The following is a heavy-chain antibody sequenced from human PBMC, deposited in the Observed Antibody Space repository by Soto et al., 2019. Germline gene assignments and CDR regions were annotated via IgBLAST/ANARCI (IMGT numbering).Heavy chain of an antibody. J-gene: IGHJ1*01. D-gene: IGHD2-2*01. CDR2: IYYSGTT. Sequence: SETLSLTCTVSGGSISSYYWSWIRQPPGKGLEWIGYIYYSGTTTYNPSLQSRVSISLDTSKNEVSLKLTSVTAADTAVYFCARLGAFYQAMDSWGQGTLVTVSS. CDR1: GGSISSYY. V-gene: IGHV4-59*08. CDR3: ARLGAFYQAMDS.